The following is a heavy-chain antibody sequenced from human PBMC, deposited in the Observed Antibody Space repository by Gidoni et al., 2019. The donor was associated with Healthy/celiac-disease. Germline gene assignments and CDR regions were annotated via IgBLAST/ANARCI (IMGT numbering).Heavy chain of an antibody. D-gene: IGHD6-13*01. V-gene: IGHV4-39*01. J-gene: IGHJ4*02. CDR3: ASPGLAAQSNSLDY. CDR1: GGSISSSSYY. Sequence: QLQLQESGPGLVKPSETLSLTCTVPGGSISSSSYYWGWIRQPPGKGLEWIGSIYYSGSTYYNPSLKSRVTISVDTSKNQFSLKLSSVTAADTAVYYCASPGLAAQSNSLDYWGQGTLVTVSS. CDR2: IYYSGST.